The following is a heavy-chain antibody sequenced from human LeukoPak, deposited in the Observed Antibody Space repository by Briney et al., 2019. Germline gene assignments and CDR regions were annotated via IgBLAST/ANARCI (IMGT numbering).Heavy chain of an antibody. V-gene: IGHV1-18*01. Sequence: ASVTVSCKASGYTFSSYGFSWVRQAPGQGLEWMGWIRAYNGDTKYAQKLQGRVTMTTDTSTTTAYMELRSLRSDDAAVYYCARVAERHLDYYFDYWGQGTLVTVSS. CDR2: IRAYNGDT. D-gene: IGHD6-25*01. CDR1: GYTFSSYG. J-gene: IGHJ4*02. CDR3: ARVAERHLDYYFDY.